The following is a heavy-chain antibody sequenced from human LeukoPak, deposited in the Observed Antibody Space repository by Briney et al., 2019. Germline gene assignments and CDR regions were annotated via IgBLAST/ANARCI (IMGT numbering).Heavy chain of an antibody. CDR3: AKDEYCSGGSCYTFDY. CDR1: GFTFYDYA. J-gene: IGHJ4*02. Sequence: PGGSLRLSCEASGFTFYDYAMHWVRHSPGKGLEWVSGINWNSGSIGYADSVKGRFTISRDNAKSSLYLQMDSLRAEDTALYYCAKDEYCSGGSCYTFDYWGQGTLVTVSS. CDR2: INWNSGSI. D-gene: IGHD2-15*01. V-gene: IGHV3-9*01.